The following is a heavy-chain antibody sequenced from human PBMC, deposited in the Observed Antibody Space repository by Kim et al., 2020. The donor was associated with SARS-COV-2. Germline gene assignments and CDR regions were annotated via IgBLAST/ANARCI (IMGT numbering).Heavy chain of an antibody. D-gene: IGHD3-9*01. V-gene: IGHV1-3*01. CDR1: GYTFTSYA. J-gene: IGHJ5*02. Sequence: ASVKVSCKASGYTFTSYAMHWVRQAPGQRLEWMGWINAGNGNTKYSQKFQGRVTITRDTSASTAYMELSSLRSEDTAVYYCARDFDVLRYFDWLRGNWFDPWGQGTLVTVSS. CDR2: INAGNGNT. CDR3: ARDFDVLRYFDWLRGNWFDP.